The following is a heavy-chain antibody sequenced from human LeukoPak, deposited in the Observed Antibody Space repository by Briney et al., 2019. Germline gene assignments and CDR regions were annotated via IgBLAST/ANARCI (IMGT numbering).Heavy chain of an antibody. V-gene: IGHV4-39*07. D-gene: IGHD6-13*01. J-gene: IGHJ1*01. CDR2: IYYSGST. CDR1: GGSISSIIYY. CDR3: ARSGGLYTSTWYFHR. Sequence: SETLSLTCTVSGGSISSIIYYWGWIRQPPGKGLEWIGTIYYSGSTYYNVSLKSRVTISVDTSRNQFSLQLTSVTAADTAVYYCARSGGLYTSTWYFHRWGQGTLVTVSS.